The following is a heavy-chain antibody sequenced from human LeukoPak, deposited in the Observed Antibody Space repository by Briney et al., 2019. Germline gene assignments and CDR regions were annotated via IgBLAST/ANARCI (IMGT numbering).Heavy chain of an antibody. CDR1: GFTFSSYW. CDR2: ISGSGGST. V-gene: IGHV3-23*01. CDR3: AKIGWFGEQSGMDV. D-gene: IGHD3-10*01. Sequence: GGSLRLSCAATGFTFSSYWMSWVRQAPGKGLEWVSAISGSGGSTYYADSVKGRFTISRDNSKNTLYLQMNSLRAEDTAVYYCAKIGWFGEQSGMDVWGQGTTVTVSS. J-gene: IGHJ6*02.